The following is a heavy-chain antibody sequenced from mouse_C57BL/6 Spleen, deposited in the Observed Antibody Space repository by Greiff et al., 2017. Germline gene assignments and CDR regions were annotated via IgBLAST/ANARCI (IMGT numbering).Heavy chain of an antibody. CDR1: GYAFSSYW. CDR2: IYPGDGDT. Sequence: QVQLQQSGAELVKPGASVKISCKASGYAFSSYWMNWVKQRPGKGLEWIGQIYPGDGDTNYNGKFKGKATLTADKSSSTAYMQLSRLTSEDSAVYCCARSGTTVVATNFDYWGQGTTLTVSS. J-gene: IGHJ2*01. D-gene: IGHD1-1*01. V-gene: IGHV1-80*01. CDR3: ARSGTTVVATNFDY.